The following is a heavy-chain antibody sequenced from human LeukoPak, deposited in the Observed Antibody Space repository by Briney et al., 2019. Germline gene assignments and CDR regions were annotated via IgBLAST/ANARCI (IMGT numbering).Heavy chain of an antibody. CDR2: IHYSGST. CDR3: ARGYYDFWSGDYYGMDV. Sequence: AETLSLTCTVSGGSISSYYWSWIRQPPGKGLEWIGYIHYSGSTNYNPSLKSRVTISVDTSKNQFSLKLSSVTAADTAVYYCARGYYDFWSGDYYGMDVWGQGTTVTVSS. V-gene: IGHV4-59*08. CDR1: GGSISSYY. D-gene: IGHD3-3*01. J-gene: IGHJ6*02.